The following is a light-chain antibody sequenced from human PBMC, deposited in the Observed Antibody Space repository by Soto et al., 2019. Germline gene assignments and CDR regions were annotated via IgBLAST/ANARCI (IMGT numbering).Light chain of an antibody. V-gene: IGKV3-11*01. CDR2: DAS. CDR1: QSVSSY. Sequence: EIVLTQSPATLSLSPGARATLSCRASQSVSSYLAWYQQKPGQAPRLLIYDASNRATGIPARFSGSGSGTDFTLSIGTLESEDSAVYYCHQRSNWPLTFGGGTRVEI. J-gene: IGKJ4*01. CDR3: HQRSNWPLT.